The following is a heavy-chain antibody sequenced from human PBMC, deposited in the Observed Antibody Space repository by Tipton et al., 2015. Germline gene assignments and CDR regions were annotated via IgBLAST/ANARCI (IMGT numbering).Heavy chain of an antibody. V-gene: IGHV4-59*01. D-gene: IGHD3-22*01. CDR3: ARASIIQGYYHDSSRYYLFNS. J-gene: IGHJ1*01. CDR2: IYYSGST. CDR1: GGSFSDYY. Sequence: TLSLTCTVSGGSFSDYYWSWIRRSPGEGLEWIGYIYYSGSTNYNPSLRSRVAMSMDTSKNQFSLKLSSVIAADTAVYYCARASIIQGYYHDSSRYYLFNSWGQDTLVTVSS.